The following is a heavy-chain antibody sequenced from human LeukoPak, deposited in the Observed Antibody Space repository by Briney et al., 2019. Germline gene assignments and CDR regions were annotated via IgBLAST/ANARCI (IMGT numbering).Heavy chain of an antibody. D-gene: IGHD3-22*01. Sequence: GGSLRLSCTASGFTFGDYAMSWVRQAPGKGLEWVGFIRSKAYGGTTEYAASVRGKFTISGDDSKSIAYLQMNSLKTEDTAVYYCTRDQLPNYYDSSGFDYWGQGTPVTVSS. V-gene: IGHV3-49*04. CDR1: GFTFGDYA. J-gene: IGHJ4*02. CDR3: TRDQLPNYYDSSGFDY. CDR2: IRSKAYGGTT.